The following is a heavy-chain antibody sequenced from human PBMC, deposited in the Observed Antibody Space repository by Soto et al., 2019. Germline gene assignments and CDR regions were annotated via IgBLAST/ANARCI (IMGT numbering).Heavy chain of an antibody. CDR3: ARGQTWYQLLPKQWLRRYYYYMDV. CDR1: GFIFINYY. Sequence: ASVKVSCKGSGFIFINYYIHWVRQAPGQRLEWIGIINPNGGSTNYAQKFRGRVTMARDTSTSTVYMDLSSLRSDDTAVYYCARGQTWYQLLPKQWLRRYYYYMDVWGKGTTVTVSS. J-gene: IGHJ6*03. CDR2: INPNGGST. V-gene: IGHV1-46*01. D-gene: IGHD2-2*01.